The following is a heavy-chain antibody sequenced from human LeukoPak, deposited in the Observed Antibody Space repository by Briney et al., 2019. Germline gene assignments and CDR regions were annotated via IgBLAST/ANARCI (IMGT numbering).Heavy chain of an antibody. CDR2: IDTSGST. V-gene: IGHV4-61*02. Sequence: PSQTLSLTCTVSGGSISSGSYYWSWIRQPAGKGLEWIGRIDTSGSTNYNPSLKSRVTISVDTSKNQFSLKLSSVTAADTAVYYCAARGPYSGSSYWGQGTLVTVSS. CDR3: AARGPYSGSSY. D-gene: IGHD1-26*01. J-gene: IGHJ4*02. CDR1: GGSISSGSYY.